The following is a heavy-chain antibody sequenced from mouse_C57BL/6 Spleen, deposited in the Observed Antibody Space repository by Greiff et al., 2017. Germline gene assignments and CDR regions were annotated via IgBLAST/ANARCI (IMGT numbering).Heavy chain of an antibody. CDR3: AKIYYDYEGFAY. CDR1: GYSITSGYY. J-gene: IGHJ3*01. Sequence: ESGPGLVKPSQSLSLTCSVTGYSITSGYYWNWIRQFPGNKLEWMGYISYDGSNNYNPSLKNRISITRDTSKNQFFLKLNSVTTEDTATYYCAKIYYDYEGFAYWGQGALVTVSA. CDR2: ISYDGSN. V-gene: IGHV3-6*01. D-gene: IGHD2-4*01.